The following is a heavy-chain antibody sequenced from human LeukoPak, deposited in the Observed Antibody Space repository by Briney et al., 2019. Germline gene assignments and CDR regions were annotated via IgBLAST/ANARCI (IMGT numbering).Heavy chain of an antibody. CDR3: ARGSVAAPAVNGY. J-gene: IGHJ4*02. CDR2: IIPILGIA. CDR1: GGTFSSYA. D-gene: IGHD6-19*01. Sequence: SVKVSCKASGGTFSSYAISCVRQAPGQGLEWMGRIIPILGIANYAQKFQGRVTITADKSTSTAYMELSSLRSEDTAVYYCARGSVAAPAVNGYWGQGTLVTVSS. V-gene: IGHV1-69*04.